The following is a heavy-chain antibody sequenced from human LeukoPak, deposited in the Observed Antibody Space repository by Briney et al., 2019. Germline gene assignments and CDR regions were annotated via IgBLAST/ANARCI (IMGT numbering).Heavy chain of an antibody. V-gene: IGHV1-69*13. J-gene: IGHJ6*03. CDR2: IIPIFGTP. CDR3: ARGRGTSGTNRDFYYYYYMDV. CDR1: GGTFSSYI. Sequence: SVKVSCKASGGTFSSYIITWVRQAPGQGLEWMGRIIPIFGTPDYAQKFQGRVTITADESTSTAYMELSRLRHDDLAVFYCARGRGTSGTNRDFYYYYYMDVWGKGTTVTVSS. D-gene: IGHD2-2*01.